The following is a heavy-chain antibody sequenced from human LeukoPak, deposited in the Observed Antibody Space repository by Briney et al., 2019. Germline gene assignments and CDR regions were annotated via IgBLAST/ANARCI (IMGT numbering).Heavy chain of an antibody. CDR3: ARGGSAGWLFFPNWFDP. D-gene: IGHD3-22*01. CDR1: GYTFTSYY. Sequence: ASVKVSCKASGYTFTSYYMHWVRQAPGQGLEWMGIINPSGGSTSYAQKFLGRVTMTRDTSTSTVYMELSSLRSEDTAVYYCARGGSAGWLFFPNWFDPWGQGTLVTVSS. J-gene: IGHJ5*02. V-gene: IGHV1-46*01. CDR2: INPSGGST.